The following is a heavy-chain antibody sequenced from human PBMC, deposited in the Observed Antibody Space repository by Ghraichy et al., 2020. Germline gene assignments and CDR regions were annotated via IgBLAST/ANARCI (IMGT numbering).Heavy chain of an antibody. V-gene: IGHV4-59*08. CDR3: ARHGHTVVAGGEPVRFLIDD. D-gene: IGHD2-15*01. CDR1: GVSISSYY. J-gene: IGHJ4*02. CDR2: IYYTGST. Sequence: SETRSLTCTVSGVSISSYYWSWIRQPPGKGLEWIGYIYYTGSTNYNPSLKSRISMSEDTSKNQFSLKLNAVTAADTAVYYCARHGHTVVAGGEPVRFLIDDWGQGTLVTVSS.